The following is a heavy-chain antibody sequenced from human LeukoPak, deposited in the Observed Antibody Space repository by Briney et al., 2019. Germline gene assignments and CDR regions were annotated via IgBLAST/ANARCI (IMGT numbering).Heavy chain of an antibody. J-gene: IGHJ4*02. D-gene: IGHD5-12*01. V-gene: IGHV3-48*03. Sequence: PGGSLRLSCAASGFTFSSYEMNWVRQAPGKGLEWVSYISSSGSTIYYADSVKGRFTISRDNAKTSLYLQMNSLRAEDTAVYCWGRDRRRGIVARGGGDFDYWGQGTLVTVSS. CDR3: GRDRRRGIVARGGGDFDY. CDR2: ISSSGSTI. CDR1: GFTFSSYE.